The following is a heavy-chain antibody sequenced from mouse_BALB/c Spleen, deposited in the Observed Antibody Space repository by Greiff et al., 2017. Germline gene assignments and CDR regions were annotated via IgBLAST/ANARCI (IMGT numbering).Heavy chain of an antibody. J-gene: IGHJ2*01. CDR2: IDPANGNT. CDR3: ARLGDYAALDY. D-gene: IGHD2-4*01. Sequence: VQLKESGAELVKPGASVKLSCTASGFNIKDTYMHWVKQRPEQGLEWIGRIDPANGNTKYDPKFQGKATITADTSSNTAYLQLSSLTSEDTAVYYCARLGDYAALDYWGQGTTLTVSS. CDR1: GFNIKDTY. V-gene: IGHV14-3*02.